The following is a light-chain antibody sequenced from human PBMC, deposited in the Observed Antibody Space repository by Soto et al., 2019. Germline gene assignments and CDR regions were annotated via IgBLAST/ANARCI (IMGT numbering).Light chain of an antibody. J-gene: IGKJ1*01. CDR3: QHYNSYSEA. Sequence: EIVLTQSPGTLSLSPGERATLSCRASQSVTNSYVAWYQQQLGQAPRLLIYGASIRATGIPDRFSGSGSGTDFTLTISRLEPEDFAVYYCQHYNSYSEAFGQGTKVDIK. CDR2: GAS. CDR1: QSVTNSY. V-gene: IGKV3-20*01.